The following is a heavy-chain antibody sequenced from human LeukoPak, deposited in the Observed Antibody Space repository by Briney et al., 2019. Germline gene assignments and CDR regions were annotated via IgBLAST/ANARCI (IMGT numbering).Heavy chain of an antibody. Sequence: ASVKVSCKASGGTFSNYAINWVRQAPRQGLGWMGGITPIFGTPNYLQKFQGRVTITADKSTRTAYMELSRLRSEDTAIYYCARASSDDTAMATPFAYWGQGTLVTVSS. D-gene: IGHD5-18*01. V-gene: IGHV1-69*06. J-gene: IGHJ4*02. CDR1: GGTFSNYA. CDR3: ARASSDDTAMATPFAY. CDR2: ITPIFGTP.